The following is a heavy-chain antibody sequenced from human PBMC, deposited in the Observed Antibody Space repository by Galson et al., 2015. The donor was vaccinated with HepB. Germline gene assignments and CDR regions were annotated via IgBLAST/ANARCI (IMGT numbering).Heavy chain of an antibody. D-gene: IGHD6-13*01. J-gene: IGHJ5*02. CDR2: INTNTGNP. CDR1: GYTFTSYA. V-gene: IGHV7-4-1*02. CDR3: ARLSLSSSWYGDWFDP. Sequence: SVKVSCKASGYTFTSYAMNWVRQAPGQGLEWMGWINTNTGNPTYAQGFTGRFVFSLDTSVSTAYLQISSLKAEDTAVYYCARLSLSSSWYGDWFDPWGQGTLVTVSS.